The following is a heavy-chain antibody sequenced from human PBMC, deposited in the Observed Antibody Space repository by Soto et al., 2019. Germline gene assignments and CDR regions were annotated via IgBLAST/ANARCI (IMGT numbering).Heavy chain of an antibody. V-gene: IGHV4-34*01. Sequence: SETLSLTCAVYGGSFSGYYWSWIRQPPGKGLEWIGEINHSGSTNYNPSLKSRVTISVDTSKNQFSLKLSSVTAADTAVYYCASAGGHCSSTSCYYHWFDPWGQGTLVTVSS. CDR3: ASAGGHCSSTSCYYHWFDP. D-gene: IGHD2-2*01. CDR2: INHSGST. CDR1: GGSFSGYY. J-gene: IGHJ5*02.